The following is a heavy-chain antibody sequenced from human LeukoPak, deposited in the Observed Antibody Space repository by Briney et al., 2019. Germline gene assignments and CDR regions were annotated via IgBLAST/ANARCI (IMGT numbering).Heavy chain of an antibody. CDR3: ARRSLTTGGHAFDV. CDR2: MSGSGI. D-gene: IGHD1-1*01. J-gene: IGHJ3*01. V-gene: IGHV3-48*04. CDR1: GVIISSYA. Sequence: GGSLRLSCAASGVIISSYAMSWVRQAPGKGLEWTSYMSGSGIYYADSVKGRFTISRDNAKNSLYLQMSSLRAEDSAVYFCARRSLTTGGHAFDVWGQGTLVTVSS.